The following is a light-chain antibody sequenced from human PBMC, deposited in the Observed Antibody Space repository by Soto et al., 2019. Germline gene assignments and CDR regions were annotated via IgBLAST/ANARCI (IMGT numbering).Light chain of an antibody. CDR2: GAS. Sequence: DIVMTQSPVTLSVSPGERVTLSCRASQSVSSYLAWYQQKPGQPPRLLIQGASTRATGIPARFSGSGSGTDFSLTISSLQSEDFVVYYCQQYSNWPRTFGQGTKVDIK. V-gene: IGKV3-15*01. CDR3: QQYSNWPRT. CDR1: QSVSSY. J-gene: IGKJ1*01.